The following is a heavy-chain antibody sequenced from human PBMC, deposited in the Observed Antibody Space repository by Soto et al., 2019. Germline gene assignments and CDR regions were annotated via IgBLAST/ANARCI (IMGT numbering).Heavy chain of an antibody. Sequence: ASVKVSCKASGYTFTSYGISWVRQAPGQGLEWMGWISAYNGNTNYAQKLQGRVTMTTDTYTSTAYMELRSLRSDDTAVYYCARDKYDDFWSGVVWFDPWGQGTLVTVSS. J-gene: IGHJ5*02. CDR1: GYTFTSYG. D-gene: IGHD3-3*01. CDR3: ARDKYDDFWSGVVWFDP. V-gene: IGHV1-18*04. CDR2: ISAYNGNT.